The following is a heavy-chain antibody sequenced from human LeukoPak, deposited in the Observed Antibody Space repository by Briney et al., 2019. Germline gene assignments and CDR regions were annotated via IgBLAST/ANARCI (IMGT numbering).Heavy chain of an antibody. CDR2: IFYTGST. V-gene: IGHV4-59*01. D-gene: IGHD3-10*01. CDR3: ARAGPWQIDP. J-gene: IGHJ5*02. CDR1: GDSISRYY. Sequence: SETLSLTCTVSGDSISRYYWSRIRQPPGKGLEWIGHIFYTGSTSYKPSLKSRVTMSVDRSKNQFFLKLSSVTAADTTFYYCARAGPWQIDPWGQGTLVTVSS.